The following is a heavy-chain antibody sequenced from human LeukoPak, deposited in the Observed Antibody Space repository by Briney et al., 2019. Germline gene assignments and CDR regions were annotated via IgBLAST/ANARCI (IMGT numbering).Heavy chain of an antibody. V-gene: IGHV3-30-3*01. CDR3: ARAGPNDHRFDY. CDR2: ISYHGSSQ. CDR1: GFTITSYA. J-gene: IGHJ4*02. Sequence: GGSLRLSCAASGFTITSYAMHWVRQAPGKGLEWVAVISYHGSSQYYADSVKGRFTIPRDTLKNTVFLQMFSLRPEDTAIYYCARAGPNDHRFDYWGQGTLVTVSS. D-gene: IGHD1-1*01.